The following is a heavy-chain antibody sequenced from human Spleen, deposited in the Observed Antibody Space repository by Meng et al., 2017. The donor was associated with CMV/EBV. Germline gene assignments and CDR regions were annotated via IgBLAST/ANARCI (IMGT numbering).Heavy chain of an antibody. D-gene: IGHD3-10*01. CDR1: GFTFSGYA. Sequence: GESLKISCAASGFTFSGYAMHWVRQAPGKGLEWVAVISYDGNHDYYADSVKGRFAISRDNSKNTLYLQMNRLRPEDAAVYYCARVLSFGELFADYWGQGTLVTVSS. CDR3: ARVLSFGELFADY. V-gene: IGHV3-30*09. J-gene: IGHJ4*02. CDR2: ISYDGNHD.